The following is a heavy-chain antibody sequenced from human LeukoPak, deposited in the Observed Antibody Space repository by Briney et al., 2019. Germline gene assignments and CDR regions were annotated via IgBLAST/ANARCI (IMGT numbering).Heavy chain of an antibody. CDR1: GSTFSSFS. J-gene: IGHJ4*02. Sequence: GGSLRLAWSASGSTFSSFSIAWARQPPGRGLEWVSSIIVSGTTYYADSVKGRFTISRDSFRGTLFLQMDSLRVEDTAVYFCAKGSVGNADFASWGQGALVTVSS. CDR2: IIVSGTT. CDR3: AKGSVGNADFAS. V-gene: IGHV3-23*01. D-gene: IGHD6-25*01.